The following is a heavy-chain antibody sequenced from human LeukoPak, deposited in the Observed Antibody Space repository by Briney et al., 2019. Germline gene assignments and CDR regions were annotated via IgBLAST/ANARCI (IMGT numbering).Heavy chain of an antibody. CDR2: INHSGST. D-gene: IGHD4-17*01. CDR3: ARAPDLDYGDYEWDY. J-gene: IGHJ4*02. V-gene: IGHV4-38-2*01. CDR1: GYSISSGCY. Sequence: SETLSLTCAVSGYSISSGCYWGWIRQPPGKGLEWIGSINHSGSTNYNPSLKSRVTISVDTSKNQFSLKLSSVTAADTAVYYCARAPDLDYGDYEWDYWGQGTLVTVSS.